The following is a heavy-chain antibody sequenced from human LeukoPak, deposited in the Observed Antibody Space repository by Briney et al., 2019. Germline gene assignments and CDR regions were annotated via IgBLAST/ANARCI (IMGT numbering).Heavy chain of an antibody. CDR1: GFTFGDYG. CDR3: ARVSRGGITASWFDP. D-gene: IGHD6-13*01. J-gene: IGHJ5*02. CDR2: IRSNTYGGST. Sequence: GGSLRLSCEGSGFTFGDYGVGWFRQAPGKGLQWVTSIRSNTYGGSTEYVPSVKGRFTISRVDSNSIAYLQMNSLKAEDTAIYYCARVSRGGITASWFDPWGQGTLVTVSS. V-gene: IGHV3-49*03.